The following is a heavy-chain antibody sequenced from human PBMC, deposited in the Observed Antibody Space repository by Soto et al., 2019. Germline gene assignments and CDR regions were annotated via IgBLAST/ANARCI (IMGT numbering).Heavy chain of an antibody. V-gene: IGHV3-74*01. CDR3: ARDLSSYSSGWYVPSSAFDP. D-gene: IGHD6-19*01. CDR1: GFTFSSYG. Sequence: GVQRLSCAASGFTFSSYGMHWVRQAPGKGLVWVSRINSDGSSTSYADSVKGRFTISRDNAKNTLYLQMNSLRAEDTAVYYCARDLSSYSSGWYVPSSAFDPWGQGTLVTVSS. CDR2: INSDGSST. J-gene: IGHJ5*02.